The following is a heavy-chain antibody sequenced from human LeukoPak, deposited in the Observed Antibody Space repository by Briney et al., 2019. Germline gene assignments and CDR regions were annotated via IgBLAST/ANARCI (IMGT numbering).Heavy chain of an antibody. CDR3: ARDRHTVVSWYFDL. V-gene: IGHV4-31*03. D-gene: IGHD4-23*01. CDR1: GGSISSGGYF. CDR2: IYYSGST. J-gene: IGHJ2*01. Sequence: SQTLSLTCTVSGGSISSGGYFWTWIRQHPGKGLEWIGYIYYSGSTYYNPSLESRVTISVDTSKNQFSLQLSSVTAADTAVYYCARDRHTVVSWYFDLWGRGTLVTVSS.